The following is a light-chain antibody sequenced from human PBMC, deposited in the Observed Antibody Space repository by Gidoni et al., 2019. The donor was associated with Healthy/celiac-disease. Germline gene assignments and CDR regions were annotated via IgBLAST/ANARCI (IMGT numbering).Light chain of an antibody. CDR2: DAS. Sequence: TQSPSSLSASVGDRVTITCQASQDISNYLNWYQQNPGKAPKLLIYDASNLETGVPSRFSGSGSGTDFTFTISSLQPEDIATYYCQQYDNLPLTFGGGTKVEIK. V-gene: IGKV1-33*01. CDR1: QDISNY. CDR3: QQYDNLPLT. J-gene: IGKJ4*01.